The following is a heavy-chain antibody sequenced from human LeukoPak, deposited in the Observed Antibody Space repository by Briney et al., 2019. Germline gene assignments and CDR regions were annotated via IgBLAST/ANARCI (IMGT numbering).Heavy chain of an antibody. D-gene: IGHD3-16*01. CDR3: ARHEYTFGMYYFDY. CDR1: GYRFTSYW. V-gene: IGHV5-51*01. Sequence: GESLKISCKASGYRFTSYWIGWVRQLPGKGLEWMGIIFPADSDTTYSPSFEGQVTISVDKSNNTAYLQRTSLKASDSAVYYCARHEYTFGMYYFDYWAQGTLVTVSS. CDR2: IFPADSDT. J-gene: IGHJ4*02.